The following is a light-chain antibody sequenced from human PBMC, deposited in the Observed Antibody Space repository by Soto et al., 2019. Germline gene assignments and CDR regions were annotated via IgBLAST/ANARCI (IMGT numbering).Light chain of an antibody. CDR1: QTVSSSY. J-gene: IGKJ3*01. V-gene: IGKV3-20*01. CDR3: QQYGGSPPFT. CDR2: AAS. Sequence: EIVLTQSPGTLSLSPGERATLSCRASQTVSSSYLAWYQQKPGQAPRLLIYAASSRATGIPDRFSGSGSGTDVTLTISRLEPEDFAVYYCQQYGGSPPFTFGPGTKVDIK.